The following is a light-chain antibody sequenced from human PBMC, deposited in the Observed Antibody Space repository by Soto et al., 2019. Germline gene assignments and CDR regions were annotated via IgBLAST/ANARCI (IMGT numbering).Light chain of an antibody. J-gene: IGKJ5*01. V-gene: IGKV3-20*01. Sequence: EILSTPSPGSLSLSPWERATLSFKTSQSRGSNFLAWYQHKPGQAPRLLIYASSNRATGIPDRFSGSASGTDFTLTISRLEPEDFAVYYCQLYGISPNFGQGTRLEIK. CDR2: ASS. CDR3: QLYGISPN. CDR1: QSRGSNF.